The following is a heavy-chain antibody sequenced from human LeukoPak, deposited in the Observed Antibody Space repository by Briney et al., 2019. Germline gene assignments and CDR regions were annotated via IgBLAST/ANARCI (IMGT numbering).Heavy chain of an antibody. J-gene: IGHJ5*02. CDR3: AGHVGDFWSGYRYNWFDP. Sequence: SETLSLTCTVSGGSISSYYWSWIRQPPGKGLEWIGYIYYSGSTNYNPSLKSRVTISVDTSKNQFSLKLSSVTAADTAVYYCAGHVGDFWSGYRYNWFDPWGQGTLVTVSS. CDR2: IYYSGST. CDR1: GGSISSYY. D-gene: IGHD3-3*01. V-gene: IGHV4-59*08.